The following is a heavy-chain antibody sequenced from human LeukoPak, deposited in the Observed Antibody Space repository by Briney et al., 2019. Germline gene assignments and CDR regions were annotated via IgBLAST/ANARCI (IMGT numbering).Heavy chain of an antibody. CDR2: ISSSSSTI. CDR3: AREARGGSYWVYDY. Sequence: PGGSLRLSCAASGFTFSSYSINWVRQAPGKGLEWVSYISSSSSTIYYADSVKGRFTISRDNAKNSLYLQMNSLRDEDTAVYYCAREARGGSYWVYDYWGQGTLVTVSS. CDR1: GFTFSSYS. V-gene: IGHV3-48*02. J-gene: IGHJ4*02. D-gene: IGHD1-26*01.